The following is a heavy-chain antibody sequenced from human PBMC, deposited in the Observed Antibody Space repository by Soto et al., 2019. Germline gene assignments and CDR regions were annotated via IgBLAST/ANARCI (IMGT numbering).Heavy chain of an antibody. CDR2: ISYDGSNK. Sequence: PGGSLRLSCAASGFTFSSYGMHRVRQAPGKGLEWVAVISYDGSNKYYADSVKGRFTISRDNSKNTLYLQMNSLRAEDTAVYYCAKDHGSSYYYGMDVWGQGTTVTVSS. V-gene: IGHV3-30*18. CDR1: GFTFSSYG. J-gene: IGHJ6*02. D-gene: IGHD3-10*01. CDR3: AKDHGSSYYYGMDV.